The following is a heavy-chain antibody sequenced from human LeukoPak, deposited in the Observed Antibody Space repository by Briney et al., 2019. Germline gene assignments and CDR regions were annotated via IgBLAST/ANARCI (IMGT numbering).Heavy chain of an antibody. CDR2: IYYSGST. J-gene: IGHJ4*02. V-gene: IGHV4-39*01. D-gene: IGHD3-22*01. CDR1: GGSISSSSYY. Sequence: PSETLSLTCTVSGGSISSSSYYWGWIRQPPGKGLEWIGSIYYSGSTYYNPSLKSRVTISVDTSKNQFSLKLSSVTAADTAVYYWARQEDYDRLDYWGQGTLVTVSS. CDR3: ARQEDYDRLDY.